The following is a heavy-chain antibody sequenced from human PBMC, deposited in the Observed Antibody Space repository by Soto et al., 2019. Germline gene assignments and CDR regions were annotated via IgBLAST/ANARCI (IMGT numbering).Heavy chain of an antibody. D-gene: IGHD2-8*01. V-gene: IGHV1-69*13. CDR1: GGTFSSYA. CDR2: IIPIFGTA. Sequence: RASVKVSCKASGGTFSSYAISWVRQAPGQGLEWMGGIIPIFGTANYAQKFQGRVTVTADESTSTAYMELSSLRSEDTAVYYCARDLPNVLMVYAPGYGMDVWGQGTTVTVS. J-gene: IGHJ6*02. CDR3: ARDLPNVLMVYAPGYGMDV.